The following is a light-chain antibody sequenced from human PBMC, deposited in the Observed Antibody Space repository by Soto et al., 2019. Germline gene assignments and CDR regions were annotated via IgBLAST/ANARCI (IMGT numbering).Light chain of an antibody. CDR3: QQANSFPLT. CDR2: AAS. Sequence: DIPMTQSPSPLSASVGDGVSVTCRASQSISRYLNWYQQKPGRAPKLLIYAASSLQSGAPSRFTGSGSGTDFTLTITSLQPDDIAVYFCQQANSFPLTFGGGTKVVIK. CDR1: QSISRY. J-gene: IGKJ4*01. V-gene: IGKV1-12*01.